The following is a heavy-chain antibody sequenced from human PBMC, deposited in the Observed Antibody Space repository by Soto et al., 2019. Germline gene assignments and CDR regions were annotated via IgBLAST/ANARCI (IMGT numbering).Heavy chain of an antibody. V-gene: IGHV4-30-4*01. J-gene: IGHJ6*02. Sequence: QVQLQESGPGLVKPSQTLSLTCTVSGGSISSGDYYWSWIRQPPGKGLEWIGYIHNSGRTYYNPSLRSGLSKSVDKSKTQFSLKLTSVTAADTAVYYCARERLGADSSGDSWNYMDVWGQGTTVTVSS. CDR1: GGSISSGDYY. D-gene: IGHD3-22*01. CDR2: IHNSGRT. CDR3: ARERLGADSSGDSWNYMDV.